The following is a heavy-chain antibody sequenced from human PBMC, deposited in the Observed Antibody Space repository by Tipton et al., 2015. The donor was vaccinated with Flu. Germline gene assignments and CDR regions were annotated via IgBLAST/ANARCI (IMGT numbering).Heavy chain of an antibody. D-gene: IGHD3-10*01. V-gene: IGHV4-4*07. CDR2: IYTSGSA. Sequence: GPVKPSETLSLTCTVSGGSMSSYYWSWIRQPAGKGLEWIGRIYTSGSAIHNPSLKSRVTMSVDTSKNQFSLKLSSVTAADTAVYYCARASGSGTYVIFDYWGQGTLVTVSS. CDR3: ARASGSGTYVIFDY. CDR1: GGSMSSYY. J-gene: IGHJ4*02.